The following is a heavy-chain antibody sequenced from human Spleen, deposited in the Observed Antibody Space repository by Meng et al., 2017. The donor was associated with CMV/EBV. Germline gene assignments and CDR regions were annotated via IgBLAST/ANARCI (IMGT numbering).Heavy chain of an antibody. Sequence: GSLRLSCAVYGGSFSGYYWSWIRQPPGKGLEWIGEINHSGSTNYNPSLKSRVTISVDTSKNQFSLKLSSVTAADTAVYYCARVRSTSRTYYYYYGMDVWGQGTTVTVSS. J-gene: IGHJ6*02. CDR2: INHSGST. CDR1: GGSFSGYY. V-gene: IGHV4-34*01. CDR3: ARVRSTSRTYYYYYGMDV. D-gene: IGHD2-2*01.